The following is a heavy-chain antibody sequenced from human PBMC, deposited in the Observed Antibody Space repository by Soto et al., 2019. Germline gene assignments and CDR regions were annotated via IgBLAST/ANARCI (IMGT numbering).Heavy chain of an antibody. CDR3: ARRYGWLYFDY. J-gene: IGHJ4*02. D-gene: IGHD3-10*01. V-gene: IGHV4-39*01. CDR2: IFYSGST. CDR1: GDSISSINYF. Sequence: SECLSLTCTVAGDSISSINYFWGWIRQPPGKGLEWIGTIFYSGSTYYNPSLKSRVTISVDTSKNQFSLKLTSVTAADTALYYCARRYGWLYFDYWGQGSLVTVSS.